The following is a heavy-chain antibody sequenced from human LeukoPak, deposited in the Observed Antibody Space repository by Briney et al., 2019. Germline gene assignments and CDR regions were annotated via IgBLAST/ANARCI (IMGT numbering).Heavy chain of an antibody. CDR2: INTDGSST. D-gene: IGHD2-15*01. J-gene: IGHJ2*01. Sequence: GGSLRLSCAASGFTFSSYWMHWVRQAPGKGLVWVSRINTDGSSTSYADSVKGRFTISRDNAKNTLYLQMNSLRGEDTAVYYCAGGQGWHFDLWGRGTLITVSS. CDR1: GFTFSSYW. CDR3: AGGQGWHFDL. V-gene: IGHV3-74*01.